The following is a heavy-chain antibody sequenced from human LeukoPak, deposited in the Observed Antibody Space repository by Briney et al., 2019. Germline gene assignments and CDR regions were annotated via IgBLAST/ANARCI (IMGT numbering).Heavy chain of an antibody. D-gene: IGHD3-22*01. V-gene: IGHV3-53*01. CDR1: GFTVSSNY. J-gene: IGHJ4*02. CDR3: ARDGPGNYDSSSFDY. Sequence: GGSLRLSCAASGFTVSSNYMSWVRQAPGMGLEWVSSIYRGDSTYYADFVRGRFTISRDTSKNTLYLQMDSLRADDTAVYYCARDGPGNYDSSSFDYWSQGTLVTVSS. CDR2: IYRGDST.